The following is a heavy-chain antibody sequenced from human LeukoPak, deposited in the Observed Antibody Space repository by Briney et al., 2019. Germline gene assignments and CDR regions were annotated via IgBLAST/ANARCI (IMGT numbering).Heavy chain of an antibody. CDR1: GFTFSSYA. V-gene: IGHV3-23*01. J-gene: IGHJ6*01. D-gene: IGHD6-19*01. Sequence: PGGSLRLSCAASGFTFSSYAMSWVRQAPGKGLEWVSAISGSGGSTYYADSVKGRFTISRDNSKNTLYLQMNSLRAEDTAVYYCVRLTGDSSGQDYGMDAWGQRTTVTVSS. CDR2: ISGSGGST. CDR3: VRLTGDSSGQDYGMDA.